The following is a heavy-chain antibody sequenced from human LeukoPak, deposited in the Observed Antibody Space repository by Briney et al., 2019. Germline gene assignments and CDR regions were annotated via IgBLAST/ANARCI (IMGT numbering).Heavy chain of an antibody. CDR1: GGSFSGYY. Sequence: SETLSLTCAVYGGSFSGYYWSWIRQPPGKGLEWIGEINHSGSTNYNPSLKSRVTISVDTSKNQFSLKLSSVTAADTAVYYCARHRGGYFQHWGQGTLVTVSS. CDR2: INHSGST. J-gene: IGHJ1*01. V-gene: IGHV4-34*01. CDR3: ARHRGGYFQH.